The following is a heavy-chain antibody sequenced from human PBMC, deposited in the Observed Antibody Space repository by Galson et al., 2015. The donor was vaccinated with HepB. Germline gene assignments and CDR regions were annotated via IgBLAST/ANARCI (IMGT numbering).Heavy chain of an antibody. Sequence: SVKVSCKASGYTFTSYGFSWVRQAPGQGLEWMGWISAYNGNTKYAQKLQGRVTMTTDTSTSTVYMELRSLRSDDTAVYYCARDVGYNSGSYYVDYWGQGTLVTVSS. D-gene: IGHD1-26*01. CDR1: GYTFTSYG. J-gene: IGHJ4*02. CDR2: ISAYNGNT. V-gene: IGHV1-18*01. CDR3: ARDVGYNSGSYYVDY.